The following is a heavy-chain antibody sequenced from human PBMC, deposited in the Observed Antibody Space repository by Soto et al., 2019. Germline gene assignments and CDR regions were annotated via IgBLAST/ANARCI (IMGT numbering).Heavy chain of an antibody. V-gene: IGHV4-39*01. CDR3: ANGAYYYYYYGMDV. CDR2: IYYSGST. Sequence: SETLSLTCTVSGGSISSSSYYWVWIRHPPGKGLEWIGSIYYSGSTYYNPSLKSRVTISVDTSKNQFSLKLSSVTAADTAVYYCANGAYYYYYYGMDVWGQGTTVTVSS. CDR1: GGSISSSSYY. J-gene: IGHJ6*02. D-gene: IGHD3-10*01.